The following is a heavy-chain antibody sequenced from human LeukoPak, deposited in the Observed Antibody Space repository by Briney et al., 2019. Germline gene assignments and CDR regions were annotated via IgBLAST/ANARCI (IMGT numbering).Heavy chain of an antibody. J-gene: IGHJ4*02. V-gene: IGHV3-21*01. D-gene: IGHD2-2*02. Sequence: GGSLRLSCAASGFTFSSYSMNWVRQAPGKGLEWVSSISSSGSYIYFPDSMKGRFTISRDNAGNSVYLQMNSLIVDDTAVYFCARDVSRDVSCYTDWGQGTLVTVSS. CDR1: GFTFSSYS. CDR2: ISSSGSYI. CDR3: ARDVSRDVSCYTD.